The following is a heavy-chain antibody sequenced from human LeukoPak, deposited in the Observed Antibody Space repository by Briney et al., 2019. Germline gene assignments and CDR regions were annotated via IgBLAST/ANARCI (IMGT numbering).Heavy chain of an antibody. D-gene: IGHD3-9*01. Sequence: GASVKVSCKASGYTFTSYGISWVRQAPGQGLEWMGWISAYNGNTNYAQKLQGRVTMTTDTSTSTAYMELRSLRSDDTAVYYCAREGGASGRYFDWLTLQGYYYYYGMDDWGQGTTVTVSS. CDR2: ISAYNGNT. CDR1: GYTFTSYG. J-gene: IGHJ6*02. V-gene: IGHV1-18*01. CDR3: AREGGASGRYFDWLTLQGYYYYYGMDD.